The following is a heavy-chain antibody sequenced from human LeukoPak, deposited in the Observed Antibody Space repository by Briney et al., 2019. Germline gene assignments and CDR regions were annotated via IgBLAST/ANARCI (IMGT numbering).Heavy chain of an antibody. CDR2: IYTSGXT. J-gene: IGHJ1*01. Sequence: SETLSLTCTVSGGSISSYYWSWIRQPAGXGLEWIGRIYTSGXTNYNPSLKSRVTISVDTSKNQFSLKLSSVTAADTAVYYCARGSNYYDSSGYYYYLEYFQHWGQGTLVTVSS. D-gene: IGHD3-22*01. V-gene: IGHV4-4*07. CDR3: ARGSNYYDSSGYYYYLEYFQH. CDR1: GGSISSYY.